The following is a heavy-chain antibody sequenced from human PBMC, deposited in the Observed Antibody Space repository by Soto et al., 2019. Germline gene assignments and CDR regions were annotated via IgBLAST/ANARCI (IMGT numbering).Heavy chain of an antibody. CDR2: IRSKAAGGTT. J-gene: IGHJ5*02. V-gene: IGHV3-15*07. Sequence: EVQLVESGGGLVKPGGSLRLSCGVSGFTFTKAWMNWVRQAPGKGLEWVGRIRSKAAGGTTDYAAPVKGRFSISRDDSRKLVFLQMNSLTTEYTAVYYCGDWNDEGWDPWGQGTLVTVSS. CDR1: GFTFTKAW. D-gene: IGHD1-1*01. CDR3: GDWNDEGWDP.